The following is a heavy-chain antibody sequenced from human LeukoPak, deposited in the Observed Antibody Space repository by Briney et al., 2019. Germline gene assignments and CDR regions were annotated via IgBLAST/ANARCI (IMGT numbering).Heavy chain of an antibody. CDR2: IYYSGST. D-gene: IGHD5-18*01. Sequence: SETLSLTCTVSGGSISSSSYYWGWIRQPPGKGLEWIGSIYYSGSTYYNPSLKSRVTISVDTSKNQFSLKLSSVTAADTAVYYCARHAGRTYSSHWFDPWGQGTLVTASS. CDR1: GGSISSSSYY. CDR3: ARHAGRTYSSHWFDP. V-gene: IGHV4-39*01. J-gene: IGHJ5*02.